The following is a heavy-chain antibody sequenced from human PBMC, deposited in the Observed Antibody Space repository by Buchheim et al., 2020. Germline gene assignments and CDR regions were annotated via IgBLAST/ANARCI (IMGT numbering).Heavy chain of an antibody. J-gene: IGHJ6*02. D-gene: IGHD5-18*01. V-gene: IGHV3-33*01. CDR3: ARGERGYSYGYDYYGMDV. Sequence: QVQLVESGGGVVQPGRSLRLSCAASGFTFSSYGMHWVRQAPGKGLEWVAVIWYDGSNKYYADSVKGRFTISRDNSKNTLSLQMNSLRAEDTAVYYCARGERGYSYGYDYYGMDVWGQGTT. CDR1: GFTFSSYG. CDR2: IWYDGSNK.